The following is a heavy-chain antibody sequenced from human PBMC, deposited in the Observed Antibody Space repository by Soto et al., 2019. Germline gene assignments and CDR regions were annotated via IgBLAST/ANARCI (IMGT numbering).Heavy chain of an antibody. CDR3: ARQGYSGYGDFDY. V-gene: IGHV4-39*01. J-gene: IGHJ4*02. CDR1: GGSISSSSYY. CDR2: IYYSGST. D-gene: IGHD5-12*01. Sequence: SETLSLTCTVSGGSISSSSYYWGWIRQPPGKGLEWIGSIYYSGSTYYNPSLKSRVTISVDTSKNQFSLKLSSVTAADTAVYYRARQGYSGYGDFDYWGQGTLVTVSS.